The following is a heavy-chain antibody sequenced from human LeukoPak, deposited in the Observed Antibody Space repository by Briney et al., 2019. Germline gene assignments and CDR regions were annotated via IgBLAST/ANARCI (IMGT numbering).Heavy chain of an antibody. D-gene: IGHD3-16*02. Sequence: GGSLRLSCAASRFTFSSYSMNWVRQAPGKGLEWVSYISGSNTNIKYADSVRGRFTISRDNAKNSLYLQMNSLRPGDTAVYYCAKGLRLDLGELSTFDYWGQGSLVTVSS. CDR1: RFTFSSYS. V-gene: IGHV3-48*01. J-gene: IGHJ4*02. CDR3: AKGLRLDLGELSTFDY. CDR2: ISGSNTNI.